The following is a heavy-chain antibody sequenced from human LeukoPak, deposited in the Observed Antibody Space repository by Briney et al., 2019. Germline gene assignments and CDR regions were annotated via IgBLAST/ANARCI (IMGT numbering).Heavy chain of an antibody. Sequence: GGSLRLSCAASGFTFSSYSMNWVRQAPGKGLEWVSYISSSRSTIYYADSVKGRFTISRDNAKNSLYLQMNSLRAEDTAVYYCAKDPGGGYLTYFDYWGQGTLVTVSS. J-gene: IGHJ4*02. CDR3: AKDPGGGYLTYFDY. CDR2: ISSSRSTI. V-gene: IGHV3-48*01. CDR1: GFTFSSYS. D-gene: IGHD5-24*01.